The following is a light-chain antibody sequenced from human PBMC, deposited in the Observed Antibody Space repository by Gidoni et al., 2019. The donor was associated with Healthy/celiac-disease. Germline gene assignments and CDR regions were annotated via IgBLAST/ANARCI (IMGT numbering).Light chain of an antibody. CDR1: QSVSSSY. Sequence: EIVLTQSPGTLSLSPGERATLSCRASQSVSSSYLAWYQQKPGQAPRLLIYGASSRATDIPDRFSGSGSGTDFTLTISRLEPEDFAVYYCQQYGSSPDTFGQXTKLEIK. CDR3: QQYGSSPDT. CDR2: GAS. V-gene: IGKV3-20*01. J-gene: IGKJ2*01.